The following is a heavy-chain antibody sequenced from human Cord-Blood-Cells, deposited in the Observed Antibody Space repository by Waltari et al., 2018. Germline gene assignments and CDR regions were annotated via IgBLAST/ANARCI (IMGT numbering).Heavy chain of an antibody. Sequence: QVQLVESGGGVVQPGRCLRISCSASGFTFSSYGMHWVRQAPGKGLEWVAVIWYDGSNKYYADSVKGRFTISRDNSKNTLYLQMNSLRAEDTAVYYCARDPYPQRYFDYWGQGTLVTVSS. CDR2: IWYDGSNK. CDR1: GFTFSSYG. J-gene: IGHJ4*02. V-gene: IGHV3-33*01. CDR3: ARDPYPQRYFDY. D-gene: IGHD6-25*01.